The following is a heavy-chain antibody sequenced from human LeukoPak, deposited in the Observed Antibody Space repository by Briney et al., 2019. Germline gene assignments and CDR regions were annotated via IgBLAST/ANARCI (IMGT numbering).Heavy chain of an antibody. Sequence: SETLSLTCTVSGGSISSYYWSWIRQPAGKGLEWIARIYTSGSTNYNPSLKSRVTMSVDTSKNQLSLKVSYVTAADTAVYYCARFDGSYYFDYWGQGTLVTVSS. D-gene: IGHD1-26*01. J-gene: IGHJ4*02. CDR1: GGSISSYY. V-gene: IGHV4-4*07. CDR3: ARFDGSYYFDY. CDR2: IYTSGST.